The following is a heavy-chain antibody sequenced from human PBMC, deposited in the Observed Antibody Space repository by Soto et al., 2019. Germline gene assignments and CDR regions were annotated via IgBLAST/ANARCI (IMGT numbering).Heavy chain of an antibody. CDR2: IKRDGSVK. CDR3: AIDDNYCDGWVCDDVLAV. Sequence: EVQLVESGGGLVQPGGSLRLSCVASGFTVSSYWMAWVRQAPGKGLEWVANIKRDGSVKYVADSVGRRFTISRDNDENSLDLHMNRLRGEHTDVYYCAIDDNYCDGWVCDDVLAVWRQGTMVALSS. CDR1: GFTVSSYW. D-gene: IGHD3-16*01. J-gene: IGHJ3*01. V-gene: IGHV3-7*05.